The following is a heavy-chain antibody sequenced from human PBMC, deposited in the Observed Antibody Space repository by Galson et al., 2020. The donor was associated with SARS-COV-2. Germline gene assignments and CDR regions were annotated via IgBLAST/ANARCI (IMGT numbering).Heavy chain of an antibody. V-gene: IGHV4-34*01. Sequence: SETLSLTCAVYGGSFSGYYWSWIRQPPGKGLEWIGEINHSGSTNYNPSLKSRVTISVDTSKNQFSLKLSSVTAADTAVYYCARGQGYCSSTSCRYYYYYYGMDVWGQGTTVTVSS. CDR1: GGSFSGYY. CDR3: ARGQGYCSSTSCRYYYYYYGMDV. D-gene: IGHD2-2*01. J-gene: IGHJ6*02. CDR2: INHSGST.